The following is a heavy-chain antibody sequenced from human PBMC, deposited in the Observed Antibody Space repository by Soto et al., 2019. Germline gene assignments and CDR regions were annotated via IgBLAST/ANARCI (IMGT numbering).Heavy chain of an antibody. CDR3: AAGPDLRFSKWLRVYFDY. CDR2: LVVGSGNT. D-gene: IGHD3-3*01. J-gene: IGHJ4*01. V-gene: IGHV1-58*01. CDR1: GLLFTSSA. Sequence: SLKVSCKPSGLLFTSSAVQCGRQAGGQRLEWIGWLVVGSGNTHYAQHFQERVTLTRDMSTGTAYMELSSLRSEDTAVYYCAAGPDLRFSKWLRVYFDYWRQGTLVTVS.